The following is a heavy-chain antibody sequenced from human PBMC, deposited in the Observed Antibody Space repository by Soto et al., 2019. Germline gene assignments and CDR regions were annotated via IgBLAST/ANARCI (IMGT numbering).Heavy chain of an antibody. CDR1: GFNFPGYS. CDR3: ARDQSQGQMLLPYFDY. J-gene: IGHJ4*02. D-gene: IGHD3-22*01. V-gene: IGHV3-21*04. CDR2: ISSGSHFI. Sequence: EGSLRLSCAASGFNFPGYSMNWVRQAPGKGLEWVASISSGSHFIYYADSVRGRFTISRDNARDSLLLQMNSLRAGDTGVYFCARDQSQGQMLLPYFDYWGQGTLVTVSS.